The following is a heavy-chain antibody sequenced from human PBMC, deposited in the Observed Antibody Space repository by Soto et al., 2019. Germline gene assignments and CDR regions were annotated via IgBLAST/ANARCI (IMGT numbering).Heavy chain of an antibody. CDR2: IGTAGDT. D-gene: IGHD6-19*01. Sequence: GGSLRLSCAASGFTFSSYDMHWVRQATGKGLEWVSAIGTAGDTYYPGSVKGRFTISRENAKNSLYLQMNSLRAEDTAVYYCARDSLVAVAGTIYYYGMDVWGQGTTVTVSS. CDR1: GFTFSSYD. V-gene: IGHV3-13*01. J-gene: IGHJ6*02. CDR3: ARDSLVAVAGTIYYYGMDV.